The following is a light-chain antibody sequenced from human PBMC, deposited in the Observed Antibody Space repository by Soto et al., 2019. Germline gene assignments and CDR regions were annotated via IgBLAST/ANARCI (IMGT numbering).Light chain of an antibody. J-gene: IGKJ4*01. Sequence: DIQMTQSPSSVSASVGDRVTITCRASQDINSRLAWYQQKPGKAPKLLIYFAFNLESGVPSRFIGSGSGTDFTLTITSLQPEDSETYYCQQADSLPRTFGGGTKVDIK. CDR3: QQADSLPRT. CDR2: FAF. CDR1: QDINSR. V-gene: IGKV1-12*01.